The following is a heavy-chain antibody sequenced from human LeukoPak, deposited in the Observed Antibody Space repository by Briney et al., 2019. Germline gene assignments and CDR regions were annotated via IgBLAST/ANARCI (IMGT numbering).Heavy chain of an antibody. CDR3: ARDFGTTGWHTFDY. D-gene: IGHD6-19*01. Sequence: SQTLSLTCVVSGDSVSSKNGAWNWIRQSPSRGLEWLVRTYYRSKWYNDYAESMEGRMTISQDTSKNQYSLHLNSVTPVDTAVYYCARDFGTTGWHTFDYWGQGTLVTVSS. CDR2: TYYRSKWYN. CDR1: GDSVSSKNGA. V-gene: IGHV6-1*01. J-gene: IGHJ4*02.